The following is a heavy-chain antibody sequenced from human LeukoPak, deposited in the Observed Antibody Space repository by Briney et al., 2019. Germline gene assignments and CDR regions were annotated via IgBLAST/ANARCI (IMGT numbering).Heavy chain of an antibody. V-gene: IGHV1-18*01. CDR1: GYTFTSYG. CDR3: ARSPKTNYDSSGYLFDY. D-gene: IGHD3-22*01. J-gene: IGHJ4*02. CDR2: ISAYNGNT. Sequence: ASVKVSCKASGYTFTSYGISWVRQAPGQGLEWMGWISAYNGNTNYAQKLQGRVTMTTDTSTSTAYMELRSLRSDDTAVYYCARSPKTNYDSSGYLFDYWGQGTLVTVSS.